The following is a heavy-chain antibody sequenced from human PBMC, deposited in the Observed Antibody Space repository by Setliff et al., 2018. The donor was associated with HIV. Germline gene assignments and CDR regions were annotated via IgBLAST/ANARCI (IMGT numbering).Heavy chain of an antibody. CDR2: INHSGS. Sequence: SETLSLTCAVYGGSFTNYFWRWIRQSPGKGLEWIGEINHSGSKSNPSLKSRVTLSLDTSKNQFSLNLTPVTAADAGHYYCARGGAIAEGDSFDFWGLGKVVTVSS. D-gene: IGHD3-16*01. J-gene: IGHJ3*01. CDR3: ARGGAIAEGDSFDF. V-gene: IGHV4-34*01. CDR1: GGSFTNYF.